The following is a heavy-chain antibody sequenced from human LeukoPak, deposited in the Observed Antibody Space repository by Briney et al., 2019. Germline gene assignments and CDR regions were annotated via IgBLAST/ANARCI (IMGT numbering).Heavy chain of an antibody. CDR3: ARGGRWDHHPEGYFDS. J-gene: IGHJ4*02. CDR2: IYYSGST. Sequence: SSQTLSLTCTVSGGSISSGDYYWSWIRQPPGKGLEWFGYIYYSGSTYYNPSLKSRVTISVDPSKNQFSLKLSSVTDADTAVYYCARGGRWDHHPEGYFDSWGQGTLVTVSS. V-gene: IGHV4-30-4*08. D-gene: IGHD1-26*01. CDR1: GGSISSGDYY.